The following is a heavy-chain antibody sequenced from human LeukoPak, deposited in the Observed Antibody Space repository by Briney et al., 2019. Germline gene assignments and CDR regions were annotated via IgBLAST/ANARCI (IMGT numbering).Heavy chain of an antibody. CDR2: IYYSGST. D-gene: IGHD4-17*01. V-gene: IGHV4-39*07. CDR1: GGSISSSSYY. CDR3: ARETFYGDTDY. Sequence: PSETLSLTCTVSGGSISSSSYYWGWIRQPPGKGLEWIGSIYYSGSTYYNPSLKSRVTISVDTSKNQFSLKLSSVTAADTAVYYCARETFYGDTDYWGQGTLVTVSS. J-gene: IGHJ4*02.